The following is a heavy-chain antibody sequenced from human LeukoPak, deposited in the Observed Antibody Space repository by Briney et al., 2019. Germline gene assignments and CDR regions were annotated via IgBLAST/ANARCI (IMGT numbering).Heavy chain of an antibody. CDR1: GYTLTELS. V-gene: IGHV1-24*01. CDR2: FDPEDGET. CDR3: ATPHGSGYYVPFDY. J-gene: IGHJ4*02. D-gene: IGHD3-22*01. Sequence: ASVKVSCKVSGYTLTELSMHWVRQAPGKGLEWMGGFDPEDGETIYAQKFQGRVTMTEDTSTDTAYMELSSLRSEDTAVYYCATPHGSGYYVPFDYWGQGTLVTVSS.